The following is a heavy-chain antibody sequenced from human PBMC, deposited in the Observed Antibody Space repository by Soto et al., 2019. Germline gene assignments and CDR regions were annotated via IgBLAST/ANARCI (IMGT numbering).Heavy chain of an antibody. CDR2: LSDSGGSI. D-gene: IGHD6-13*01. V-gene: IGHV3-23*01. CDR3: AKVSSSWYAGFFDL. CDR1: GFTFSRHA. J-gene: IGHJ4*02. Sequence: PAGSLRLSCTASGFTFSRHAMTWVRRAPGKGLEWVSGLSDSGGSIYYADSVKGRFTISRDNSMNTLYLQMNTLRAEDTAIYYCAKVSSSWYAGFFDLWGQGTLVTVSS.